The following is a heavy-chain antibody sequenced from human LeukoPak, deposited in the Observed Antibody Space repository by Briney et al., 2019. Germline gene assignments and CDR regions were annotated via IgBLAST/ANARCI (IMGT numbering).Heavy chain of an antibody. CDR3: ARVYYGSGTYPYYFDY. V-gene: IGHV3-53*01. D-gene: IGHD3-10*01. CDR1: GFTFSGYW. J-gene: IGHJ4*02. Sequence: GGSLRLSCAASGFTFSGYWMHWVRQAPGKGLEWVSVIYSGGSTYYADSVKGRFTISRDNSKNTLYLQMNSLRAEDTAVYYCARVYYGSGTYPYYFDYWGQGTLVTVSS. CDR2: IYSGGST.